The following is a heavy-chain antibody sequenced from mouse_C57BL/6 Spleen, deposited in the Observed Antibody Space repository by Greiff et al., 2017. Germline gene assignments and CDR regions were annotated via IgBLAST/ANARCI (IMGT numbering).Heavy chain of an antibody. CDR2: LYPGDGDT. CDR3: AGGGNLARFAY. V-gene: IGHV1-82*01. Sequence: VQLQESGPELVKPGASVKISCKASGYAFSSSWMNWVKPRPGKGLEWIGRLYPGDGDTNYNGKFKGKATLTADKSSSTASMQLSSRTSEESAVYYCAGGGNLARFAYWGQGTLVTVSA. CDR1: GYAFSSSW. D-gene: IGHD2-1*01. J-gene: IGHJ3*01.